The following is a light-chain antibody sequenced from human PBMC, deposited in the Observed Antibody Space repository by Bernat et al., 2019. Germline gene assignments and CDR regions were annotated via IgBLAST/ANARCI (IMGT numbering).Light chain of an antibody. CDR1: QSLVHSAGQTS. V-gene: IGKV2-30*02. Sequence: TLGQPASISCRSSQSLVHSAGQTSLYWLQPKPGHPPRRLIYQVSNRDSGVPDRFRGSGAGTDFTLKISRVEAEDVEFYDCVQGTHGACNVGPGTKPD. CDR2: QVS. J-gene: IGKJ3*01. CDR3: VQGTHGACN.